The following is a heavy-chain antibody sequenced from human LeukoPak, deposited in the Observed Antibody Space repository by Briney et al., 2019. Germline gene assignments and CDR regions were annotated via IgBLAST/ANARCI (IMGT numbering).Heavy chain of an antibody. CDR2: IYYSGTT. V-gene: IGHV4-59*08. D-gene: IGHD6-19*01. CDR3: ARHRSGFAGVSFDI. J-gene: IGHJ3*02. CDR1: IGSISSYY. Sequence: SETLSLTCTVTIGSISSYYWSWIQKPPRKRRKRIRFIYYSGTTNYNPSLRSRVTTSVDTSKNQFSLNLSSVTAADTAVYYCARHRSGFAGVSFDIWGQGTMVTVSS.